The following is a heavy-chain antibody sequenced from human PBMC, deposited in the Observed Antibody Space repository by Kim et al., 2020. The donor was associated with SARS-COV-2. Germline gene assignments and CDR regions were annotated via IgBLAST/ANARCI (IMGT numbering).Heavy chain of an antibody. CDR3: ARSLYYYDSSGYWAPFDY. Sequence: SETLSLTCTVSGYSISSGYYWGWIRQPPGKGLGWIGSIYHRGSTYYNPSRKSRVTISVDTSKNQFSLKLSSVTAADTAVYYCARSLYYYDSSGYWAPFDYWGQGTPVTVSS. J-gene: IGHJ4*02. V-gene: IGHV4-38-2*02. CDR2: IYHRGST. CDR1: GYSISSGYY. D-gene: IGHD3-22*01.